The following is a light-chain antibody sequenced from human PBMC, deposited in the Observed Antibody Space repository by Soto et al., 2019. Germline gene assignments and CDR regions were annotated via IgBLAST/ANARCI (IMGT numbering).Light chain of an antibody. CDR3: QSYDSSLSGYV. V-gene: IGLV1-40*01. CDR1: SSNIGAGYD. Sequence: QSSLAQHPSLSGAPGQRVTISCTGSSSNIGAGYDVHWYQQLPGTAPKLLIYGNSNRPSGVPDRFSGFKSGSSGSLAITGLQAEDEADYYCQSYDSSLSGYVFGTGTKVTV. CDR2: GNS. J-gene: IGLJ1*01.